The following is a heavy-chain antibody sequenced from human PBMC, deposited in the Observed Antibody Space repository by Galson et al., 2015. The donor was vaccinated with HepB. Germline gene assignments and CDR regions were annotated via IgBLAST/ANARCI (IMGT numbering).Heavy chain of an antibody. Sequence: SVKVSCKVSGYTLTELSMHWVRQAPGKGLEWMGGFDPEDGETIYAQKFQGRVTMTEDTSTDTAYMELSSLRSEDTAVYYCATGAAAGRYYYYYYGMDVWGQGTTVTVSS. V-gene: IGHV1-24*01. J-gene: IGHJ6*02. CDR1: GYTLTELS. CDR2: FDPEDGET. CDR3: ATGAAAGRYYYYYYGMDV. D-gene: IGHD6-13*01.